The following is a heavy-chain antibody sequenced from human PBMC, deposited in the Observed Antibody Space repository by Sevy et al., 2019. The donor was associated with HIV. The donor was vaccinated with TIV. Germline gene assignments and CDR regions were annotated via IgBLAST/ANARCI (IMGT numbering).Heavy chain of an antibody. D-gene: IGHD1-1*01. CDR2: IRYEGSNK. J-gene: IGHJ6*02. CDR1: GFTFSTYD. Sequence: GGSLRLSCAASGFTFSTYDMHWVRQAPGKGLEWVAYIRYEGSNKYYADSVRGRFTISRDNSKNTLYLQMNSLRDEDSAVYYCARGRKTTQEWMEELDYYYGVDVWGQGTTVTVSS. V-gene: IGHV3-30*02. CDR3: ARGRKTTQEWMEELDYYYGVDV.